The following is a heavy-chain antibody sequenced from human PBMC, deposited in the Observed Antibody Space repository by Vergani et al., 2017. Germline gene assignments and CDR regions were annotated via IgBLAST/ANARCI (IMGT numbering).Heavy chain of an antibody. V-gene: IGHV3-9*01. CDR1: GITFWKFG. J-gene: IGHJ6*02. Sequence: EVDLVESGGGLAQPGGSLRLSCEASGITFWKFGMHWVRQGPGKGLEWVSGISWNSGAVDYADSVRGRFTISRDNAKNSLFLEMNSLRFEDTAVYYCARDPRGYGGDPEDYYYGMDVWGQGP. CDR3: ARDPRGYGGDPEDYYYGMDV. CDR2: ISWNSGAV. D-gene: IGHD2-21*02.